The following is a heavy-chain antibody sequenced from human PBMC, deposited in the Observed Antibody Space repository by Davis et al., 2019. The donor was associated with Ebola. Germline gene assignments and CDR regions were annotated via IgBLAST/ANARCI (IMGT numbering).Heavy chain of an antibody. D-gene: IGHD1-26*01. CDR1: GFRFSSYV. J-gene: IGHJ6*02. V-gene: IGHV3-23*01. CDR2: IGGSGDTA. Sequence: GESLKISCVASGFRFSSYVMGWVRQAPGKGLEWASRIGGSGDTADYADSVKGRFTISRNNAKNSLYLQMSSLRAEDAAIYYCARAQLRATTFVRTGGMDVWGQGTTVTVSS. CDR3: ARAQLRATTFVRTGGMDV.